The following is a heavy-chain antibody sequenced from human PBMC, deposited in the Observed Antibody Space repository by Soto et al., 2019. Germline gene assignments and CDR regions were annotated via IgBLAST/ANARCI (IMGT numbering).Heavy chain of an antibody. CDR1: GFTFSSYS. CDR3: AREIDYSRGCFDS. D-gene: IGHD6-19*01. Sequence: GGYLRLSCAASGFTFSSYSMNWVRQAPGKGLEWVSSISSSSSYIYYADSVKGRFTISRDNAKNSLYLQMNSLRAEDTAVYYCAREIDYSRGCFDSWGQGTLVIVSS. V-gene: IGHV3-21*01. CDR2: ISSSSSYI. J-gene: IGHJ4*02.